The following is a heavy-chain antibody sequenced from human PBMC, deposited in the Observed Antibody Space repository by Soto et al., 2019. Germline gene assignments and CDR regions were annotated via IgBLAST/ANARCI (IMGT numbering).Heavy chain of an antibody. CDR2: INHSGST. J-gene: IGHJ5*02. Sequence: QVQLQQWGAGLLKPSETLSLTCAVYGGSFSGYYWSWIRQPPGKGLEWIGEINHSGSTNYNPSLKSRVTISVDTSKNQFSLNLSSVTAADTAVYYCARGGTYYYGSGSPHWFDPWGQGTLVTVSS. CDR3: ARGGTYYYGSGSPHWFDP. CDR1: GGSFSGYY. V-gene: IGHV4-34*01. D-gene: IGHD3-10*01.